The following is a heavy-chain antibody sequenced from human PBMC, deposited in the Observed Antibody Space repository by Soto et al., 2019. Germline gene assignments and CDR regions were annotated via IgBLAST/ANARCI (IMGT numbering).Heavy chain of an antibody. CDR1: GFTFSSYS. CDR2: ISSSSSTI. V-gene: IGHV3-48*01. J-gene: IGHJ3*02. CDR3: ARRFDWLLPGDAFDI. Sequence: GGSLRLSCAASGFTFSSYSMNWVRQAPGKGLEWVSYISSSSSTIYYADSVRGRFTISRDNAKNSLYLQMNSLRAEDTAVYYCARRFDWLLPGDAFDIWGQGTMVTVSS. D-gene: IGHD3-9*01.